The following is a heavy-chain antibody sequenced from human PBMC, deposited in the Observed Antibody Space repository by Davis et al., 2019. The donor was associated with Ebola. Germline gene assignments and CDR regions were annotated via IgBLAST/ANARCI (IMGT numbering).Heavy chain of an antibody. CDR3: ARDGQLWDFDY. V-gene: IGHV3-74*01. CDR2: ITGDGSDA. CDR1: GFNFNWHG. J-gene: IGHJ4*02. D-gene: IGHD1-1*01. Sequence: HTGRFLRLSCVGSGFNFNWHGMHCVRYGPGKGLTWVSRITGDGSDATYADSVKGRFTVSRDNTENTLYLEMTSLRAYDTAVYYCARDGQLWDFDYWGQGTLVTVSS.